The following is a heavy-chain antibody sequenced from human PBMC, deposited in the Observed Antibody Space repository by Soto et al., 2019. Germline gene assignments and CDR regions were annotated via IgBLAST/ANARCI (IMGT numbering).Heavy chain of an antibody. CDR1: GYSCTGCY. CDR2: VNPDSGAT. V-gene: IGHV1-2*02. CDR3: ARCGYGPGVYPLPYFDY. Sequence: HEHLVQSGAEVKRPGSSLKVSCKASGYSCTGCYIHCVRQATGQGLERMGWVNPDSGATNYAQNFQGRVTLTSDTSISTASMDLTSLTSDDTAVSYCARCGYGPGVYPLPYFDYWGQGTLVIVSS. D-gene: IGHD5-18*01. J-gene: IGHJ4*02.